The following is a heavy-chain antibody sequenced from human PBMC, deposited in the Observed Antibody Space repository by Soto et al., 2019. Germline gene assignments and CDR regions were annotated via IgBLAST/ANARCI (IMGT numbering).Heavy chain of an antibody. J-gene: IGHJ4*02. V-gene: IGHV3-23*01. CDR3: XXDYLDYGDYPNQDFDY. Sequence: EVQLLESGGGLVQPGGSLRLSCAASGFTFSSYAMSWVRQAPGKGLEWVSAISGSGGSTYYADSVKGRFTISRDNSKNTLYLQMNSLRAEXTXVYYCXXDYLDYGDYPNQDFDYWGQGTLVTVSS. D-gene: IGHD4-17*01. CDR1: GFTFSSYA. CDR2: ISGSGGST.